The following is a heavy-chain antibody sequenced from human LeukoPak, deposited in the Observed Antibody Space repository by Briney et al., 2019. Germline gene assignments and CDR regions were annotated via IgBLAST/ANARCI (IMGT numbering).Heavy chain of an antibody. V-gene: IGHV3-33*06. CDR3: AKDSCSSSNCYYNS. CDR2: IWYDGRNQ. D-gene: IGHD2-2*01. J-gene: IGHJ4*02. Sequence: TGGSLRLSCAASGFTFSSYGMHWVRQAPGKGLEWVAVIWYDGRNQYYADSVKGRFTISRDDSKNTLFLQMNSLRVEDTAVYYSAKDSCSSSNCYYNSWGQGTLVTVSS. CDR1: GFTFSSYG.